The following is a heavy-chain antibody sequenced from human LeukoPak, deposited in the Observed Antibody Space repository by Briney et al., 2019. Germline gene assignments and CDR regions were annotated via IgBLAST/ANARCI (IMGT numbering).Heavy chain of an antibody. CDR1: GYIFSTYP. D-gene: IGHD3-22*01. CDR2: INTNTGSP. V-gene: IGHV7-4-1*02. J-gene: IGHJ4*02. CDR3: VRGIDTTGYFNY. Sequence: ASVKVSCKASGYIFSTYPINWVRQAPGQGLEWMGWINTNTGSPTYAQGLTGRFVFSVDTSVSTAFLQINSLKAEDNALYYCVRGIDTTGYFNYWGQGTLVTVSS.